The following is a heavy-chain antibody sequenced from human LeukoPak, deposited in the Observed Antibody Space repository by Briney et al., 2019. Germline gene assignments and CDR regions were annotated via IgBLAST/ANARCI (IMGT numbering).Heavy chain of an antibody. Sequence: RPGGSLRLSCAASGFTFTSYDMHWVRQAPGKGLEWVALIWYDGSNTYYADSVKGRFTISRDNFKNALYLQMNSLRVEDTAVYYCAIDPNWGTHSWGQGVLVTVSS. V-gene: IGHV3-33*01. D-gene: IGHD7-27*01. CDR3: AIDPNWGTHS. J-gene: IGHJ4*02. CDR2: IWYDGSNT. CDR1: GFTFTSYD.